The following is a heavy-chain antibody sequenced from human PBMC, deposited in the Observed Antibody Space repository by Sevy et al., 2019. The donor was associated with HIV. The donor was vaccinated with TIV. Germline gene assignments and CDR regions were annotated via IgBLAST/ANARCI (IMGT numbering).Heavy chain of an antibody. CDR2: INAAGGNT. CDR3: ARRGTGLDYYYGMDV. CDR1: GYTFISYA. V-gene: IGHV1-3*01. Sequence: ASVKVSCKASGYTFISYAIHWVRQAPGQGLQWMGWINAAGGNTKYPQNFQGRVTFSTDTSANTAYMELSSLRSEDTAVYYCARRGTGLDYYYGMDVWGQGTTVTVSS. D-gene: IGHD1-1*01. J-gene: IGHJ6*02.